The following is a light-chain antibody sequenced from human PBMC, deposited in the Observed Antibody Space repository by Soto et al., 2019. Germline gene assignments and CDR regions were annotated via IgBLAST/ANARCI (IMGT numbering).Light chain of an antibody. V-gene: IGKV3-11*01. Sequence: EIVLTQSPATLSLSPGERATLSCRASQSVSSYLAWYQQKPGQAPRLLIYDASNRATGIPARFSGSGSGTDFTLTINSLQPEDVGTYYCQKYNSAPLTFGGGTKVEIK. J-gene: IGKJ4*01. CDR1: QSVSSY. CDR3: QKYNSAPLT. CDR2: DAS.